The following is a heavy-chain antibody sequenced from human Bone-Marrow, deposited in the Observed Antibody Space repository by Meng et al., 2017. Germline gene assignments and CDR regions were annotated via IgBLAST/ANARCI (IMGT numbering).Heavy chain of an antibody. CDR1: GYTFTGYY. D-gene: IGHD6-13*01. CDR2: INPNSGGT. V-gene: IGHV1-2*02. CDR3: ARDEDISAAGYLLGDF. Sequence: ASVKVSCKASGYTFTGYYMHWVRQAPGQGLEWMGWINPNSGGTNYAQKFQGRVTMTRDTSISTAYMELSRLRSDDTAVYYCARDEDISAAGYLLGDFWGQGTLVTVSS. J-gene: IGHJ4*02.